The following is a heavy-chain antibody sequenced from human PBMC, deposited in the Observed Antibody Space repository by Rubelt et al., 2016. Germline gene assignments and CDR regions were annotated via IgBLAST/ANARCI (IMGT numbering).Heavy chain of an antibody. CDR3: ATTIAIRPYYFDY. D-gene: IGHD6-6*01. Sequence: QVQLVQSGAEVKKPGASVKVSCKASGYTFTSYGISWVRQAPGQGLEWMGWISAYNGNTNYAQNCQGRVTITADEATSQAYMELSSLRSEDTAVYYCATTIAIRPYYFDYWGQGTLVTVSS. J-gene: IGHJ4*02. CDR1: GYTFTSYG. V-gene: IGHV1-18*01. CDR2: ISAYNGNT.